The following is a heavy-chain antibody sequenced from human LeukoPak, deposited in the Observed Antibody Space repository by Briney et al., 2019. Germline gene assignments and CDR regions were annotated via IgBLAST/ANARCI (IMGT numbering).Heavy chain of an antibody. V-gene: IGHV4-4*07. J-gene: IGHJ4*02. CDR1: GGSISSYY. CDR3: ARDFAYGGPEFDY. D-gene: IGHD1-14*01. CDR2: IYTSGST. Sequence: PSEALSLTCTVSGGSISSYYWSWIRQPAGKGLEWIGRIYTSGSTDYNPSLKSRVTMSVDTSKNQFSLKLSSVTAADTAVYYCARDFAYGGPEFDYWGQETLVTVSS.